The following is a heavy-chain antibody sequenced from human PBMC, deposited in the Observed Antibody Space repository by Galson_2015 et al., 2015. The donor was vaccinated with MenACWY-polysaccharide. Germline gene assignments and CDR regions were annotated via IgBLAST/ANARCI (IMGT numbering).Heavy chain of an antibody. CDR1: GGSISSGSYY. CDR3: ASIGYCSGGSCYSGEGDY. Sequence: TLSLTCTVSGGSISSGSYYWSWIRQPAGKGLEWIGRIYTSGSTNYNPSLKSRVTISVDTSKNQFSLKLSSVTAADTAVYYCASIGYCSGGSCYSGEGDYWGQGTLVTVSS. V-gene: IGHV4-61*02. D-gene: IGHD2-15*01. CDR2: IYTSGST. J-gene: IGHJ4*02.